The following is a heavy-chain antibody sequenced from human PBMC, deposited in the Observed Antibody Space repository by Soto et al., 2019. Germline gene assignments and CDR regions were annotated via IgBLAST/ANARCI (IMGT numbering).Heavy chain of an antibody. CDR3: ARVWGFGESDAFDI. CDR1: GFTFSSYS. CDR2: ISSSSSYI. Sequence: GGSLRLSCAASGFTFSSYSMNWVRQAPGKGLEWVSSISSSSSYIYYADSLKGRFTISRDNAKNSLYLQMNSLRAEDTAVYYCARVWGFGESDAFDIWGQGTMVTVSS. V-gene: IGHV3-21*01. J-gene: IGHJ3*02. D-gene: IGHD3-10*01.